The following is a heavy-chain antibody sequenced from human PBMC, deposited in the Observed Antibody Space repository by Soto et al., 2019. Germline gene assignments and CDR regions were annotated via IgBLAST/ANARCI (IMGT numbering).Heavy chain of an antibody. V-gene: IGHV1-69*13. CDR1: GGTFSSYS. D-gene: IGHD5-18*01. CDR2: IIPIFGTA. J-gene: IGHJ6*02. Sequence: AASVKVSCKASGGTFSSYSISWVRQAPGQGLEWMGGIIPIFGTANYAQKFRGRVTITADESTSTAYMELSSLRSEDTAVYYCARGPYSYGPLYYYYGMDVWGQGTTVTVSS. CDR3: ARGPYSYGPLYYYYGMDV.